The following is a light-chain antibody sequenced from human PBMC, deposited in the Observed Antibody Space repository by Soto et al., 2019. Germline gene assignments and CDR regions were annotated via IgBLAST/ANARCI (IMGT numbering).Light chain of an antibody. CDR2: EAS. CDR3: QQRDNWPPLT. J-gene: IGKJ4*01. CDR1: QSVGIH. V-gene: IGKV3-11*01. Sequence: EVVLTQSPGTLSLSPGERATLSCRASQSVGIHLAWYQQKPGRAPRLLIYEASNRATGIPARCSGSGSGTDFVLTISTLEPEDFAVYCWQQRDNWPPLTLGGGTKVEIK.